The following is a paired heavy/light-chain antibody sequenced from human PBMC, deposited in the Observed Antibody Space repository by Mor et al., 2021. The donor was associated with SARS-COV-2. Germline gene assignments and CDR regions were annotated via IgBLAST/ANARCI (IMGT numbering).Heavy chain of an antibody. CDR3: ARIYHGIYGMDV. CDR1: GFTFSRYS. Sequence: EVQLVESGGGLVKPGGSLRLSCAASGFTFSRYSLNWVRQAPGRGLEWVSSISSSSTYISYADSMKGRFTISRDDAKNSVYLQMNSLRADDTAVYYCARIYHGIYGMDVWGQGTTVTVSS. V-gene: IGHV3-21*02. CDR2: ISSSSTYI. D-gene: IGHD3-10*01. J-gene: IGHJ6*02.
Light chain of an antibody. CDR3: SSYTRSGTSLL. CDR2: DVS. CDR1: SSDIGLYTF. V-gene: IGLV2-14*03. J-gene: IGLJ2*01. Sequence: QSALTQPASVSGSPGQSITISCIGTSSDIGLYTFVSWYQRHPGKAPKLVIYDVSDRPSGVSTRFSGSGSGNTASLTISGLQAEDEADYYCSSYTRSGTSLLFGGGTKLTVL.